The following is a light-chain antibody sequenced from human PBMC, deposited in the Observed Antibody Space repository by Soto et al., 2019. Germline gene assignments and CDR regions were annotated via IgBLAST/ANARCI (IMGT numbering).Light chain of an antibody. CDR2: DDS. CDR1: DIGTKS. V-gene: IGLV3-21*02. CDR3: HLWANTSDQPV. Sequence: SYELTQPPSVSVTPGQTARIPCGGNDIGTKSVHWYQQKPDQSPVLVVYDDSDRPSGIPERFSGSNSGNAATLTISRVEAGDEADYYCHLWANTSDQPVFGGGTKLTVL. J-gene: IGLJ2*01.